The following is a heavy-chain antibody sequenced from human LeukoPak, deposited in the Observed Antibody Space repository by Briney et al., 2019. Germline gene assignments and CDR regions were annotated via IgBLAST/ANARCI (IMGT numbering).Heavy chain of an antibody. CDR3: ARSEERIAVARNYYYYGMDV. D-gene: IGHD6-13*01. V-gene: IGHV6-1*01. CDR1: GDSVSSNSAA. CDR2: TYYRSKWYN. Sequence: SQTLSLTCAISGDSVSSNSAAWNWIRQAPSRGLEWLGRTYYRSKWYNDYAVSVKSRITINPEPSKNQFSLQLNSVTPEDTAVYYCARSEERIAVARNYYYYGMDVWGQGTTVTVSS. J-gene: IGHJ6*02.